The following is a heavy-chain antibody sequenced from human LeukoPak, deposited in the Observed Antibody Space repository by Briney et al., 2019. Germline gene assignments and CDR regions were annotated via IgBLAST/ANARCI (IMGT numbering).Heavy chain of an antibody. CDR1: GFTFSTYS. Sequence: GGSLRLSCAASGFTFSTYSMNWVRQAPGKGLEWVSSISGTSSYIYYADSVKGRFTISRDNAQNSLYLQMNSLRVEDTAVYYCLGAFDFWGQGTMVTVSS. CDR2: ISGTSSYI. CDR3: LGAFDF. V-gene: IGHV3-21*01. J-gene: IGHJ3*01.